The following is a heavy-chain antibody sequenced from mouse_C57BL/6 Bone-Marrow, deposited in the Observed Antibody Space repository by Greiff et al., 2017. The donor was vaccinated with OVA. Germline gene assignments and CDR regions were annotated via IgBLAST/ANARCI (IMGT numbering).Heavy chain of an antibody. D-gene: IGHD3-3*01. V-gene: IGHV3-6*01. CDR3: ARDGAGSYYAMDY. J-gene: IGHJ4*01. CDR1: GYSITSGYY. Sequence: EVQLVESGPGLVKPSQSLSLTCSVTGYSITSGYYWNWIRQFPGNKLECMGYIRYAGSNNYNPSLKNRISITRDTSKNPFFLKLNSVTTEDTAAYYCARDGAGSYYAMDYWGQGTSVTVSS. CDR2: IRYAGSN.